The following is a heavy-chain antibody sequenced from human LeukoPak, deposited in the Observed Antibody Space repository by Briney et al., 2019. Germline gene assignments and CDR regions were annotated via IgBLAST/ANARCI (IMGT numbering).Heavy chain of an antibody. V-gene: IGHV1-18*01. J-gene: IGHJ4*02. CDR1: GYTFTSYG. CDR2: ISAYNGNT. Sequence: ASVKVSCKASGYTFTSYGISWVRQAPGQGLEWMGWISAYNGNTNYAQKLQGRVTMTTDTSTSTAYMELRSLRSDDTAVYYCARDPVGRQQLVTLFDYWGQGTLVTVSS. D-gene: IGHD6-13*01. CDR3: ARDPVGRQQLVTLFDY.